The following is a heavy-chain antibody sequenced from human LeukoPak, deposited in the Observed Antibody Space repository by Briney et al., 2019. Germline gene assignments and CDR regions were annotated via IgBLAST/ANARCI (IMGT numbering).Heavy chain of an antibody. CDR2: ISSSSSYI. CDR1: GFTFSSYS. J-gene: IGHJ4*02. Sequence: GGSLRLSCAASGFTFSSYSMNWVRQAPRKGLEWVSSISSSSSYIYYADSVKGRFTISRDNAKNSLYLQMNSLRAEDTAVYYCARDAPLLYYDILTGYTTEFDYWGQGTLVTVSS. V-gene: IGHV3-21*01. CDR3: ARDAPLLYYDILTGYTTEFDY. D-gene: IGHD3-9*01.